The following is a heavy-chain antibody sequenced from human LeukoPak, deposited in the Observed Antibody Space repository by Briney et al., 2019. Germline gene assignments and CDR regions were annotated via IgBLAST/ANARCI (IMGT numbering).Heavy chain of an antibody. D-gene: IGHD1-7*01. V-gene: IGHV3-21*01. CDR3: ARELELLLRTDSYFDY. CDR1: GFTFSNYW. CDR2: ISSSSSYI. Sequence: GGSLRLSCAASGFTFSNYWMTWVRQAPGKGLEWVSSISSSSSYIYYADSVKGRFTISRDNAKNSLYLQMNSLRAEDTAVYYCARELELLLRTDSYFDYWGQGTLVTVSS. J-gene: IGHJ4*02.